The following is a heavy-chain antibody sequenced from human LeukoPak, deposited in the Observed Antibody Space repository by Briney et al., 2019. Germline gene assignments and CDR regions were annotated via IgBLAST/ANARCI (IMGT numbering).Heavy chain of an antibody. J-gene: IGHJ3*02. CDR1: GFTFSIYW. V-gene: IGHV3-7*04. Sequence: GGSLRLSCTASGFTFSIYWMSWVRQAPGKGLDWVDNIKPDGSEQYYVDSVRGRFTVSRDNAKNSLYLQMNSLSAEDTAVYYCARDNNAAFDIWGLGTMVTVSS. CDR3: ARDNNAAFDI. D-gene: IGHD2-2*01. CDR2: IKPDGSEQ.